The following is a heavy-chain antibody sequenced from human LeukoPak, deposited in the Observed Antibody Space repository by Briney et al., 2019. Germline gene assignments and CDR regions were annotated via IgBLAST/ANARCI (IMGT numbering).Heavy chain of an antibody. CDR2: INHSGST. V-gene: IGHV4-34*01. CDR3: ARHMGRGDYCGSGSYRSFLYYYYYMDV. J-gene: IGHJ6*03. CDR1: GGSFSGYY. D-gene: IGHD3-10*01. Sequence: PSETLSLTCAVYGGSFSGYYWSWIRQPPGKGLEWIGEINHSGSTNYNPSLKSRVTISVDTSKNQFSLKLSSVTAADTAVYYCARHMGRGDYCGSGSYRSFLYYYYYMDVWGKGTTVTISS.